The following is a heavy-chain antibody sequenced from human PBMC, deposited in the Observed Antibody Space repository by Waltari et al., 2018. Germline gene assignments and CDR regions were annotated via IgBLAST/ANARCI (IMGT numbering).Heavy chain of an antibody. CDR2: ISTGGDSK. V-gene: IGHV3-23*01. D-gene: IGHD4-17*01. CDR3: ARQTTVTTRSYYFGMDV. Sequence: EVQLLESGGGMVQPGGSLRLSCAASGFMFRSYAMTWVRQAPGKGLEWVSGISTGGDSKYYADSAKGRFTIARDNSKNTMYLQMNSLRAEDAAIYYCARQTTVTTRSYYFGMDVWGQGTTVTVSS. CDR1: GFMFRSYA. J-gene: IGHJ6*02.